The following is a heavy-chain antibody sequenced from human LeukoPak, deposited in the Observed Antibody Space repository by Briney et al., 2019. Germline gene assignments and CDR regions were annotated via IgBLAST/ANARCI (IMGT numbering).Heavy chain of an antibody. J-gene: IGHJ4*02. V-gene: IGHV3-21*01. Sequence: GGSLRLSCAASGFTFSSYSMNWVRQAPGKGLEWVSSISSSSSYIYYADSVKGRFTISRDNAKNSLYLQMNSLRAEDTAVYYCARDPRTYYYDSSGPVGYWGQGTLVTVSS. D-gene: IGHD3-22*01. CDR1: GFTFSSYS. CDR2: ISSSSSYI. CDR3: ARDPRTYYYDSSGPVGY.